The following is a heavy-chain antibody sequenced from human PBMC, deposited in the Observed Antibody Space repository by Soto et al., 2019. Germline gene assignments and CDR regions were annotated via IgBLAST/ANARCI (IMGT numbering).Heavy chain of an antibody. CDR2: ISGSGGST. CDR3: ATYSGNYERYGVYYGMDV. J-gene: IGHJ6*02. CDR1: GFTFSNYA. Sequence: GGSLRLSCAASGFTFSNYAISWVRQSPGKGLEWVSSISGSGGSTYYADSVKGRFTISRDNSKNTLYLQMDSLRAEDTAVYYCATYSGNYERYGVYYGMDVWGQGTTVTVSS. D-gene: IGHD1-26*01. V-gene: IGHV3-23*01.